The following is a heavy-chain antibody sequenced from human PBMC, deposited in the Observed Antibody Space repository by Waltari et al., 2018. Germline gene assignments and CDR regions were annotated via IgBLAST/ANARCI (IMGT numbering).Heavy chain of an antibody. CDR2: INHSGST. Sequence: QVQLQQWGAGLLKPSETLSLTCAVYGGSLSGYYWSGIRQPPGKGLEWIGEINHSGSTNYNPSLKSRVTISVDTSKNQFSLKLSSVTAADTAVYYCARDGYANTRIDYWGQGTLVTVSS. CDR1: GGSLSGYY. J-gene: IGHJ4*02. V-gene: IGHV4-34*01. D-gene: IGHD5-12*01. CDR3: ARDGYANTRIDY.